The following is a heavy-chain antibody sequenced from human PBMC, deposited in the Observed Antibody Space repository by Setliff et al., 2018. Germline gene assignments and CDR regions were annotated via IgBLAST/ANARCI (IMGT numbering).Heavy chain of an antibody. CDR2: ISGYTGDT. J-gene: IGHJ4*02. V-gene: IGHV1-18*01. CDR3: LRSSAPRLVLAADFDY. Sequence: ASVKVSCKTSGFNFLTFGFSWVRHVPGQGPEWMGCISGYTGDTKYAEKFQGIFTVTMDTSTRTVYMKLTSLTSDVSAIYYCLRSSAPRLVLAADFDYWGQGTPVTVSS. CDR1: GFNFLTFG. D-gene: IGHD3-9*01.